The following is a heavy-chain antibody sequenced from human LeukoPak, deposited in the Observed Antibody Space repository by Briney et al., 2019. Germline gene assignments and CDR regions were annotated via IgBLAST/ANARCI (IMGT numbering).Heavy chain of an antibody. CDR1: GFTFSSYW. CDR3: ARGEKSWINGFDL. V-gene: IGHV3-74*01. J-gene: IGHJ4*02. CDR2: INSDGSGT. Sequence: GSLRLSCTASGFTFSSYWMHWVRQAPGKGLVWVSRINSDGSGTIYADSVKGRFTISRDNAKNTLDLQMNSLRAEDTAVYYCARGEKSWINGFDLWGRGTLVTVSS. D-gene: IGHD2-8*01.